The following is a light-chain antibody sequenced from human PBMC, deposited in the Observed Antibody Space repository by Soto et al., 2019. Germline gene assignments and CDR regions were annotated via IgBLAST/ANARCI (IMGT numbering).Light chain of an antibody. J-gene: IGLJ3*02. V-gene: IGLV1-44*01. Sequence: QSVLTQPPSASGTPGQTVTISCSGSSSNIGRNTVNWYQHLPGAAPKLLISRNNQRPSGVPDRFSGSKSGTSASLAISGLRSEDEADYYCATRDDSLSGHWLFGGGTKVTVL. CDR1: SSNIGRNT. CDR3: ATRDDSLSGHWL. CDR2: RNN.